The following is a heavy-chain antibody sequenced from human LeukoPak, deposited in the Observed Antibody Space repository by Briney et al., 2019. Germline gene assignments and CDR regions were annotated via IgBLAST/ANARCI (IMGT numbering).Heavy chain of an antibody. CDR1: GFTFSSYG. Sequence: PGRSLRLSCAASGFTFSSYGMHWVRQAPGKGLEWVAVISYDGSNKYYADSVKGRFTISRDNSKNTLYLQMNSLRAEDTAVYYCAKDPKGYYYGGGHFDYWGQGTLVTVSS. J-gene: IGHJ4*02. V-gene: IGHV3-30*18. CDR2: ISYDGSNK. CDR3: AKDPKGYYYGGGHFDY. D-gene: IGHD3-10*01.